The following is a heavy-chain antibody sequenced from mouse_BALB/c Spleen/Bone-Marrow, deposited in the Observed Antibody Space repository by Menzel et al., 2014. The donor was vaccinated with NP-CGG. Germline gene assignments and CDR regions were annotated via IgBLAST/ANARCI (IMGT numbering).Heavy chain of an antibody. CDR1: GFTFSSFG. CDR2: ISSGSSTI. CDR3: ARGGNFAWFAY. D-gene: IGHD2-1*01. Sequence: EVNLVESGGGLVQPGGSRKLSCAASGFTFSSFGMHWVRQAPEKGLEWVAYISSGSSTIYYADTVKGRFTISRDNPKNDLFLQMTSLRSEDTAMYYCARGGNFAWFAYWGQGTLVTVSA. V-gene: IGHV5-17*02. J-gene: IGHJ3*01.